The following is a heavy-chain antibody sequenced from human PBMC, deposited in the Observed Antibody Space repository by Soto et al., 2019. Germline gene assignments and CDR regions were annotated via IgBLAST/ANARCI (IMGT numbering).Heavy chain of an antibody. D-gene: IGHD4-17*01. CDR2: INTGNGDT. J-gene: IGHJ5*02. V-gene: IGHV1-3*04. CDR1: GYTFTNYA. Sequence: QVQLVQSGAEVKKPGASVRDSCQASGYTFTNYAMNWVRQAPGQRLEWMGWINTGNGDTKYSQKCRGRVTITRDTSASIVYMELSSLRSEDTALYYCARDDYGDPLNYYFDPWGQGTLVTVSS. CDR3: ARDDYGDPLNYYFDP.